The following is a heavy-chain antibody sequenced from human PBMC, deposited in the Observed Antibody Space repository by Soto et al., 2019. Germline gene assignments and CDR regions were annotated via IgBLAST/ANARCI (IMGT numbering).Heavy chain of an antibody. J-gene: IGHJ1*01. Sequence: QVQLQESGPGLVKPSETLSLTCTVSGVSVSSANYYWSWIRQPPGKGLEWIGHIYYRESTNYNSSLKSRVTISVDTSKNQFSLKLSSVTAADTAVYYCARGGRSSSWDEFRHWGQGTLVTVSS. D-gene: IGHD6-13*01. CDR1: GVSVSSANYY. CDR2: IYYREST. V-gene: IGHV4-61*01. CDR3: ARGGRSSSWDEFRH.